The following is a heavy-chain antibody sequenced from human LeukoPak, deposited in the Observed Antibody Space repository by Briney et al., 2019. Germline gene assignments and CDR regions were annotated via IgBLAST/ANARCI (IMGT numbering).Heavy chain of an antibody. D-gene: IGHD6-13*01. CDR1: GFTFSSYA. Sequence: GGSLRLSCAASGFTFSSYAMSWVRQAPGKGLEWVSAISGSGGSTYYADSVKGRFTISRDNSKNTLYLQMNSLRAEDTAVYYCVKPGSSSHQRFDYWGQGTLVTVSS. J-gene: IGHJ4*02. V-gene: IGHV3-23*01. CDR2: ISGSGGST. CDR3: VKPGSSSHQRFDY.